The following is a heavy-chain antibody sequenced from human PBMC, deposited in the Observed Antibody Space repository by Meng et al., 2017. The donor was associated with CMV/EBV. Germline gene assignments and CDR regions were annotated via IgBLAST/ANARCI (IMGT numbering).Heavy chain of an antibody. CDR1: GYTFTGYY. J-gene: IGHJ3*02. CDR2: INPNSGGT. V-gene: IGHV1-2*02. Sequence: VKVSCKASGYTFTGYYMHWVRQAPGQGLEWMGWINPNSGGTNYAQKFQGRVTMTRDTSISTAYMELSRLRSDDTAVYYCARSSPSLPSGGGDSYDAFDIWGQGTMVTVSS. CDR3: ARSSPSLPSGGGDSYDAFDI. D-gene: IGHD2-21*01.